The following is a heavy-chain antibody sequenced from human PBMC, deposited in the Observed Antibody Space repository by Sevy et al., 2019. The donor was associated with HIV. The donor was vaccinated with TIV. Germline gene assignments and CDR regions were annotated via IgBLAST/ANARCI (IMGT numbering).Heavy chain of an antibody. J-gene: IGHJ6*02. CDR1: GGSVSSGSYY. Sequence: SETLSLTCTVSGGSVSSGSYYWSWIRQPPGKGLEWIEYIYYSGSTNYNPSLKSRVTISVDTSKNQFSLKLSSVTAADTAVYYCARVNGGYTLYYYYGMDVWGQGTTVTVSS. D-gene: IGHD5-12*01. V-gene: IGHV4-61*01. CDR3: ARVNGGYTLYYYYGMDV. CDR2: IYYSGST.